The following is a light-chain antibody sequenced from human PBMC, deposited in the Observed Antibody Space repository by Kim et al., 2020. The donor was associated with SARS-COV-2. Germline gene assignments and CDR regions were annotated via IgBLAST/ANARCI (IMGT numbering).Light chain of an antibody. Sequence: SVLTQPPSASGTPGQRVTMSCSGSSSNIGSNTVNWYQQLPGTAPKLLIYSNNQRPSGVPDRFSGSKSGTSASLAISGLQPEDEADYYCAAWDDSLNYVLGTGTKVTV. CDR1: SSNIGSNT. J-gene: IGLJ1*01. CDR2: SNN. CDR3: AAWDDSLNYV. V-gene: IGLV1-44*01.